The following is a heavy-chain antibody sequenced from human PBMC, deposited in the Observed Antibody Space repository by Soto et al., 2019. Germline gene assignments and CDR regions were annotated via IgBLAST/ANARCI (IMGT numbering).Heavy chain of an antibody. V-gene: IGHV1-69*13. D-gene: IGHD3-3*01. CDR1: GGNFSSYA. CDR3: AGDYDFWSGYPPYYYYGMDV. CDR2: IIPIFGTA. Sequence: GASVKVSCKASGGNFSSYAINWVRQAPGQGLEWMGGIIPIFGTANYAQKFQGRVTITADESTSTAYMELSSLRSEDTAVYCCAGDYDFWSGYPPYYYYGMDVWGQGTTVTVSS. J-gene: IGHJ6*02.